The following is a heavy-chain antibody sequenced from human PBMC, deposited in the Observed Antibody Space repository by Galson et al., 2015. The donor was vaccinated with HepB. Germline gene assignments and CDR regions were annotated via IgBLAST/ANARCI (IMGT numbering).Heavy chain of an antibody. D-gene: IGHD1-1*01. CDR1: GFTFDDYG. V-gene: IGHV3-20*04. J-gene: IGHJ6*02. CDR2: INWNGGST. Sequence: SLRLSCAASGFTFDDYGMSWVRQAPGKGLEWVSGINWNGGSTGYADSVKGRFTISRDNAKNSLYLQMNSLRAEDTALYYCAQGGWNDGTPSNYYYNGMDVWGQGTTVTVSS. CDR3: AQGGWNDGTPSNYYYNGMDV.